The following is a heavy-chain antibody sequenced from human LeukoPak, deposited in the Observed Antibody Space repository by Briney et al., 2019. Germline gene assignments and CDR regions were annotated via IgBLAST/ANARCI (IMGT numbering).Heavy chain of an antibody. CDR1: GYTFTRHY. V-gene: IGHV1-46*01. CDR2: INPSGGST. D-gene: IGHD6-19*01. Sequence: ASVKVSCKASGYTFTRHYIQWVRQAPGQGLEWMGIINPSGGSTSYAQKFQGRVTLTRDTSTSTVYMELSSLRSEDTAVYYCARERGVAVAGEGVDPWGQGTLVTVSS. J-gene: IGHJ5*02. CDR3: ARERGVAVAGEGVDP.